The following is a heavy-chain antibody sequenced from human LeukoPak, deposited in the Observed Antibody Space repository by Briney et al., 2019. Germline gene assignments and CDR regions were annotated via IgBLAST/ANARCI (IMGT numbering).Heavy chain of an antibody. Sequence: GRSLRLSCAASGFTFRSFAMSWVRQPPGNGLEWVSGIGSGRTTLYTDSVKGRFTISRDNSKNTLHLQVNSLRAEDTAIYYCAKKEGDTYLPWYMDVWGKGTTVTVSS. CDR3: AKKEGDTYLPWYMDV. D-gene: IGHD2-21*01. CDR1: GFTFRSFA. J-gene: IGHJ6*03. V-gene: IGHV3-23*01. CDR2: IGSGRTT.